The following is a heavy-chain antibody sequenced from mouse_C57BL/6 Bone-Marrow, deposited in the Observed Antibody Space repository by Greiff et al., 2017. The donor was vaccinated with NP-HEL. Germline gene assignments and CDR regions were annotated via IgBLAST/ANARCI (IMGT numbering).Heavy chain of an antibody. CDR1: GYTFTSYW. Sequence: VQLQQPGAELVKPGASVKLSCKASGYTFTSYWMHWVLQRPGRGLEWIGQIDPISGGTKYNEKFTSKATLTVGTPSSTAYMQHGSLTSEESAVYYCARESNFFFDYWGKGTTHTVSS. J-gene: IGHJ2*01. CDR3: ARESNFFFDY. CDR2: IDPISGGT. D-gene: IGHD2-5*01. V-gene: IGHV1-72*01.